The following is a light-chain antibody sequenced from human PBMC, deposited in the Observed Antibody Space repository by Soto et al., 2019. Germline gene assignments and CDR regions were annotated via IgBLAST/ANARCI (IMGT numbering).Light chain of an antibody. CDR1: QSVSSD. J-gene: IGKJ2*01. V-gene: IGKV3-15*01. CDR3: QQYNDWPPYT. Sequence: EIVMTQSPATLSVSPGERATLSCRASQSVSSDLAWYQHKPGQAPRLLIYVASTRATGIPARFSGSGSGTEFTLTISSLQSEDFAVYYCQQYNDWPPYTFGQGTKLEIK. CDR2: VAS.